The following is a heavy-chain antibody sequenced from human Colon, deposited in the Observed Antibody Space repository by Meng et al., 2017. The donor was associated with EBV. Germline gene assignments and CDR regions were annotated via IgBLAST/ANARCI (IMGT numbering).Heavy chain of an antibody. CDR2: IYHGGTT. J-gene: IGHJ5*02. V-gene: IGHV4-30-2*01. CDR3: ARGPYCGGDCYWFDP. CDR1: GDSISSGDYS. Sequence: QLLLQESDLGLVQPSQSLSLTCAVSGDSISSGDYSWSWIRQPPGQGLEWIGYIYHGGTTYNTSLKSRVTISVDNSKNQFSLRLTSVTAADTAVYYCARGPYCGGDCYWFDPWGQGTLVTVFS. D-gene: IGHD2-21*02.